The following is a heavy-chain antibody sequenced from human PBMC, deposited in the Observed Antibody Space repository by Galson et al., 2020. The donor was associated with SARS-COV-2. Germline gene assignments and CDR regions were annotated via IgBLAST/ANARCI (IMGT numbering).Heavy chain of an antibody. CDR3: ARDYDYGNYFDY. V-gene: IGHV4-61*02. CDR2: IHSGGNT. J-gene: IGHJ4*02. Sequence: SETLSLTCVVSGGSIRSDTYHWSWIRQSAEKGLEWIARIHSGGNTNYNPSLRSRVAISVDTSKNQFSLKLTSVTAADTAVYYCARDYDYGNYFDYWGQGTLVTVSS. CDR1: GGSIRSDTYH. D-gene: IGHD4-17*01.